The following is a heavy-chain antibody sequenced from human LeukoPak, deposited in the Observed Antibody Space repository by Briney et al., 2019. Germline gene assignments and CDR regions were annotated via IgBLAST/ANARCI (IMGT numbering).Heavy chain of an antibody. V-gene: IGHV4-59*12. Sequence: SETLSLTCTVSGGSINSYYWSWIRQPPGKGLECIGYIHYTGSTNYNPSLKSRVTISVDTSKNQFSLKLSSVTAADTAVYYCARPYYYDSSGYSAFDIWGQGTMVTVSS. CDR3: ARPYYYDSSGYSAFDI. CDR1: GGSINSYY. D-gene: IGHD3-22*01. CDR2: IHYTGST. J-gene: IGHJ3*02.